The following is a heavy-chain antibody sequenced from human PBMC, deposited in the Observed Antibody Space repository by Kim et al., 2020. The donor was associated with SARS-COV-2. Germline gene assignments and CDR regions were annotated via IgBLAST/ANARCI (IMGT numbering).Heavy chain of an antibody. CDR1: GGSISSYY. D-gene: IGHD6-19*01. Sequence: SETLSLTCTVSGGSISSYYWSWIRQPAGKGLEWIGRIYTSGSTNYNPSLKSRVTMSVDTSKNQFSLKLSSVTAADTAVYYCARDDEAGIYWYFDLWGRGTLVTVSS. V-gene: IGHV4-4*07. J-gene: IGHJ2*01. CDR3: ARDDEAGIYWYFDL. CDR2: IYTSGST.